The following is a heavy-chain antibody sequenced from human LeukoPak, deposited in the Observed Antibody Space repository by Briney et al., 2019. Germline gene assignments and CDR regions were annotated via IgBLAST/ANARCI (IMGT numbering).Heavy chain of an antibody. V-gene: IGHV1-18*01. CDR3: ARDLAGNPAWFDP. CDR2: ISAYNGNT. J-gene: IGHJ5*02. CDR1: GYTFTSYG. D-gene: IGHD1-1*01. Sequence: ASVKVSCKASGYTFTSYGISWVRQTPGQGLEWMVCISAYNGNTNYAQKLQGSVTMTTDTSTSTAYIELRSLRSDDTAVYYCARDLAGNPAWFDPWGQGTLVTVSS.